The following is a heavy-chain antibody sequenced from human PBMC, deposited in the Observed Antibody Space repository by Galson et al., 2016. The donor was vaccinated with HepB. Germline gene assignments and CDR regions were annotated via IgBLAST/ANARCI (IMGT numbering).Heavy chain of an antibody. V-gene: IGHV3-23*01. CDR2: ITGSGDSP. CDR3: AKDGWRSSVGYFYYYGLDA. D-gene: IGHD3-16*01. J-gene: IGHJ6*02. CDR1: GFTFSNYG. Sequence: SLRLSCAASGFTFSNYGMNWVRQAPGKGLEWVSAITGSGDSPYYADSVKGRFTISRDNSKNTLYLQMNSLRAEDTAVYYCAKDGWRSSVGYFYYYGLDAWGHGTTVTVSS.